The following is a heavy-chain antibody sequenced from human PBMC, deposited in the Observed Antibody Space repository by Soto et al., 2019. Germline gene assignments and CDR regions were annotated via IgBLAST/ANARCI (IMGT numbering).Heavy chain of an antibody. V-gene: IGHV3-15*01. CDR2: IKSKTDGGTT. Sequence: GGSLRLSCAASGFTFSNAWMSWVRQAPGKGLEWVGRIKSKTDGGTTDYAAPVKGRFTISRDDSKNTLYLQMNSLKTEDTAVYSCNTEFTIFEGYYYYGMDVWGQGTTVTVSS. J-gene: IGHJ6*02. CDR3: NTEFTIFEGYYYYGMDV. CDR1: GFTFSNAW. D-gene: IGHD3-3*01.